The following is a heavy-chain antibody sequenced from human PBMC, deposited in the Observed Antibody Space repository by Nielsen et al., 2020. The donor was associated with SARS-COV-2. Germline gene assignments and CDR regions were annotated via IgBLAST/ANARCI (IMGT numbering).Heavy chain of an antibody. Sequence: SVKVSCKASGYTFTSYYMHWVQQAPGQGLEWKGIINPSGGSTSYAQKFQGRVTMTRDTSTSTVYMELSSLRSEDTAVYYCARGGLPSSTSGDAFDIWGQGTMVTVSS. CDR1: GYTFTSYY. D-gene: IGHD2-2*01. V-gene: IGHV1-46*01. J-gene: IGHJ3*02. CDR3: ARGGLPSSTSGDAFDI. CDR2: INPSGGST.